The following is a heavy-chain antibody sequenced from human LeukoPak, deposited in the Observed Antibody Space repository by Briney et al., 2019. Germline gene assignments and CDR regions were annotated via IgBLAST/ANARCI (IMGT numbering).Heavy chain of an antibody. D-gene: IGHD3-10*01. Sequence: SETLSLTCTVSGGSISSSSYYWGWIRQPPGKGLEWIGSIYYSGSTYYNPSLKSRVTISVDTSKNQFSLKLSSVTAADTAVYYCARLVDSGYYFDYWAREPWSPSPQ. CDR3: ARLVDSGYYFDY. CDR1: GGSISSSSYY. J-gene: IGHJ4*02. V-gene: IGHV4-39*01. CDR2: IYYSGST.